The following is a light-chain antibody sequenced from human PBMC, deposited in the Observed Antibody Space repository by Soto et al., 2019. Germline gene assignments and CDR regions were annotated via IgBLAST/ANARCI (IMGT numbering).Light chain of an antibody. V-gene: IGKV3-15*01. CDR3: QQYFNWWT. CDR1: HNVDIN. Sequence: IVLTQPPATLSVSLGERATLSCRASHNVDINLAWYQQRPGQAPRLLVYGASTRATDIPARFSGSGSGTEFTLTISSLQSEDFAIYYCQQYFNWWTFGQGTKVDIK. CDR2: GAS. J-gene: IGKJ1*01.